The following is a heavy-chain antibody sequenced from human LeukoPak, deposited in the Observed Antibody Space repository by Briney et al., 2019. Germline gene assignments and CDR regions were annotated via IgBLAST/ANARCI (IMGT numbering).Heavy chain of an antibody. V-gene: IGHV3-30*02. Sequence: PGGSLRLSCAASGFTFSSYGMHWVCQAPGKGLEWVAVIWYDGSTKYYADSVKGRFTISRDNSKNMLYLQMNSLRAEDTAVYYCAKDSGELLYGDAFDIWGQGTRVAVSS. J-gene: IGHJ3*02. CDR3: AKDSGELLYGDAFDI. D-gene: IGHD3-10*01. CDR1: GFTFSSYG. CDR2: IWYDGSTK.